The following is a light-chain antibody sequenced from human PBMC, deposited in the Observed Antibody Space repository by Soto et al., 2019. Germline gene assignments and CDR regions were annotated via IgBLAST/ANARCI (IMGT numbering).Light chain of an antibody. V-gene: IGKV1-5*03. CDR3: QHYNTYPWT. Sequence: DIQMTQSPSILSASVEDRVTITCRAIQSISSWLAWYQQKPGKAPNLLIHKASHLESGVPSRFSGSGSGTEFTLTISSLQPGDFATYYCQHYNTYPWTFGQGTKVEIK. J-gene: IGKJ1*01. CDR1: QSISSW. CDR2: KAS.